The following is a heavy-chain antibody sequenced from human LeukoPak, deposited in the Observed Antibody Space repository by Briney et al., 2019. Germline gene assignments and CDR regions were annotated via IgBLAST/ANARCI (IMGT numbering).Heavy chain of an antibody. CDR3: ATGLLRYFDWFRRGPSDAFDI. CDR2: FYPEDGET. J-gene: IGHJ3*02. Sequence: ASVKVSCKVSGYTLTELSTHWVRQAPGKGLEWMGGFYPEDGETIYAQKFQGRVTMTEDNTTDTAYMELSSLRSEDPAVYYCATGLLRYFDWFRRGPSDAFDIWGQGTMVTVSS. D-gene: IGHD3-9*01. V-gene: IGHV1-24*01. CDR1: GYTLTELS.